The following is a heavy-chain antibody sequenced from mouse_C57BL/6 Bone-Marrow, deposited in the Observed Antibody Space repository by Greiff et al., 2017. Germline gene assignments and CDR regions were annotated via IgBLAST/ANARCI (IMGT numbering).Heavy chain of an antibody. J-gene: IGHJ1*03. CDR1: GYTFTSYG. CDR2: IYPRSGNT. Sequence: QVQLQQSGAELARPGASVKLSCKASGYTFTSYGISWVKQRTGQGLEWIGEIYPRSGNTYYNEKIKGKATLTADKSSSTAYMELRSLTSEDSAVYFWARSVTTVVATRWYFDVWGTGTTVTVSS. CDR3: ARSVTTVVATRWYFDV. D-gene: IGHD1-1*01. V-gene: IGHV1-81*01.